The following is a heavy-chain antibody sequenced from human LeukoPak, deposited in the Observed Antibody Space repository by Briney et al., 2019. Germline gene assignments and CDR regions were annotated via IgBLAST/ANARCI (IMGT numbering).Heavy chain of an antibody. CDR2: INHSGST. Sequence: SETLSLTCAVYGGSFSGYYWSWLRQPPGKGLEWIGEINHSGSTNYNPSLKSRVTISVDTSKNQFSLKLSSVTAADTAVYYCARVVVPARRQAARPGVGSYFDYWGQGTLVTVSS. CDR3: ARVVVPARRQAARPGVGSYFDY. J-gene: IGHJ4*02. D-gene: IGHD2-2*01. V-gene: IGHV4-34*01. CDR1: GGSFSGYY.